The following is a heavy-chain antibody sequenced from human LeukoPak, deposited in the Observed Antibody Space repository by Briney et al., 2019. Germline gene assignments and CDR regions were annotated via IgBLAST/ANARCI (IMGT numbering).Heavy chain of an antibody. CDR1: GFTFTNAW. V-gene: IGHV3-15*01. J-gene: IGHJ4*02. CDR2: ILSKAAGGTT. Sequence: GGSLRLSCTASGFTFTNAWMSWVRQAPGKGLEWVGRILSKAAGGTTDYAAAVKGRFTTSRDDSKDTLYLQMNSLRTEDTAVYYCTTYRSFIGVAGRLDYWGQGTLITVSS. CDR3: TTYRSFIGVAGRLDY. D-gene: IGHD6-19*01.